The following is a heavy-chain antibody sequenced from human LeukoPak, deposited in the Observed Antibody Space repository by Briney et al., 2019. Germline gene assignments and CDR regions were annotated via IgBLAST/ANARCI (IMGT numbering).Heavy chain of an antibody. Sequence: GRTLRLSCAASEFTLSSYAMHWVRQAPGKGLEWVAVISYDGSNKYYADSVKGRFTISRDNSKNTLYLQMNSLRAEDTAVYYCATLYSRDYWGQGTLVTVSS. J-gene: IGHJ4*02. CDR1: EFTLSSYA. CDR2: ISYDGSNK. D-gene: IGHD6-13*01. CDR3: ATLYSRDY. V-gene: IGHV3-30-3*02.